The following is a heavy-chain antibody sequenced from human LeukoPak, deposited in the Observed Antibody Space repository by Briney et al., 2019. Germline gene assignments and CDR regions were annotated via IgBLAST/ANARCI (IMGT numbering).Heavy chain of an antibody. CDR3: ARDLCRGDTLGATGCASNY. J-gene: IGHJ4*02. CDR1: GYTFTGYY. Sequence: ASVKVSCKASGYTFTGYYMHWVRQAPGQGLEWMGWINPNSGGTNYAQKFQGRVTMTRDTSISTAYMELSRLRSDDTAVYYCARDLCRGDTLGATGCASNYWGQGTLVTVSS. CDR2: INPNSGGT. V-gene: IGHV1-2*02. D-gene: IGHD1-26*01.